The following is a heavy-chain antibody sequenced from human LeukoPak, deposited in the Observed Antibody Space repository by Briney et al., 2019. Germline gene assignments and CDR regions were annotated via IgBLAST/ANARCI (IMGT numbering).Heavy chain of an antibody. V-gene: IGHV1-2*02. D-gene: IGHD4-23*01. J-gene: IGHJ4*02. CDR2: INPNSGGT. CDR3: AREGDYGGNSEVFAY. CDR1: GYTFTGYY. Sequence: GASVKVSCKASGYTFTGYYMHWVRQAPGQGLEWMGWINPNSGGTNYAQKFQGRVTMTRDTSISTAYMELSRLRSDDTAVYYCAREGDYGGNSEVFAYWGQGTLVTVSS.